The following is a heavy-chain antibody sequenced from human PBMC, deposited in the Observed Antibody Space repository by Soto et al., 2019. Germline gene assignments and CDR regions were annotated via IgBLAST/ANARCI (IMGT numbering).Heavy chain of an antibody. CDR1: GFTFSTYA. CDR3: ARTWQGDY. V-gene: IGHV3-23*01. D-gene: IGHD2-8*01. CDR2: MSGGGGST. Sequence: EVQLLESGGGLVQPGGSLRLSCAASGFTFSTYAMNWVRQAPGKGLEWVSAMSGGGGSTYYAASVKGRFTISRDNSKNTLFLQMNSLRAEDTALYYCARTWQGDYWGRGTLVTVSS. J-gene: IGHJ4*02.